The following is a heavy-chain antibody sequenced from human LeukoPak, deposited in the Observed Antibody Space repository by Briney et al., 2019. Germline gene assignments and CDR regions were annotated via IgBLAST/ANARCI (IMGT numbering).Heavy chain of an antibody. CDR1: GYTFTGYY. D-gene: IGHD3-9*01. J-gene: IGHJ6*03. Sequence: LVASVKVSCKASGYTFTGYYMHWVRQAPGQGLEWMGWINPNSGGTNYAQKFQGRVTMTRDTSISTAYMELSRLRSDDTAVYYCARGRSEIQYYDILTGPAYYYYYYMDVWGKGTTVTVSS. V-gene: IGHV1-2*03. CDR2: INPNSGGT. CDR3: ARGRSEIQYYDILTGPAYYYYYYMDV.